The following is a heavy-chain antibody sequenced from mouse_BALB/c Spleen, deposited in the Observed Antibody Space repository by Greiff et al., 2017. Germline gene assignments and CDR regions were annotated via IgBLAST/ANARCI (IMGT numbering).Heavy chain of an antibody. D-gene: IGHD4-1*01. CDR3: ARGTGWFAY. CDR1: GYSITSDYA. V-gene: IGHV3-2*02. Sequence: EVQGVESGPGLVKPSQSLSLTCTVTGYSITSDYAWNWIRQFPGNKLEWMGYISYSGSTSYNPSLKSRISITRDTSKNQFFLQLNSVTTEDTATYYCARGTGWFAYWGQGTLVTVSA. J-gene: IGHJ3*01. CDR2: ISYSGST.